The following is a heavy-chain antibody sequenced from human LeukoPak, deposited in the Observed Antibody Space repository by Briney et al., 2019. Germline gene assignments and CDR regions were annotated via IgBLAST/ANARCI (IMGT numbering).Heavy chain of an antibody. CDR2: IGTADDT. CDR3: ARSGYYHYYGLDV. Sequence: AGGSLRLSCAASGFTFSSYDMHWVRQTTGKGLEWVSAIGTADDTFYPDSVKGRFTISRDDAKNSLYLQMNNLRVGDTAVYYCARSGYYHYYGLDVWGQGTTVTVSS. J-gene: IGHJ6*02. V-gene: IGHV3-13*04. CDR1: GFTFSSYD.